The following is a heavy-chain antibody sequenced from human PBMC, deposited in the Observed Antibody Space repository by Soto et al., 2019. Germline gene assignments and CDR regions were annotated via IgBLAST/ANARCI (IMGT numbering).Heavy chain of an antibody. Sequence: SETLSLTCTVSGGSISSYYWSWIRQPPGKGLEWIGYIYYSGSTNYNPSLKSRVTISVDTSKNQFSLKLSSVTAADTAVYYCARDRSFPIFFSSSSYYHYVMAVCAQGSSVTVS. CDR2: IYYSGST. D-gene: IGHD3-3*01. CDR1: GGSISSYY. V-gene: IGHV4-59*01. CDR3: ARDRSFPIFFSSSSYYHYVMAV. J-gene: IGHJ6*02.